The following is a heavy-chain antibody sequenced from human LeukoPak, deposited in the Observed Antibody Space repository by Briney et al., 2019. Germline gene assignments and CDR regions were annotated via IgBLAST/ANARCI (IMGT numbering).Heavy chain of an antibody. CDR2: IKTKTQGGTT. J-gene: IGHJ6*02. Sequence: PGGSLRLSCAASGVTLNSVWMTWIRQAPGKGLEWVSRIKTKTQGGTTDYAAPVKGRFTISRDDSKNILVVQMNNLTNEDTAVYYCTTKQSVSRPYYYYGMDVWGQGTTVTVSS. V-gene: IGHV3-15*01. CDR3: TTKQSVSRPYYYYGMDV. D-gene: IGHD3-3*01. CDR1: GVTLNSVW.